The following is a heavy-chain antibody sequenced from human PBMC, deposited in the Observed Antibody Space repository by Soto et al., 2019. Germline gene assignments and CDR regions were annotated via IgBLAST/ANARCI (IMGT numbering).Heavy chain of an antibody. J-gene: IGHJ4*02. V-gene: IGHV3-30*18. CDR1: GFTFSNYG. CDR3: AKDLTMIVVEAGYFDY. Sequence: GGSLRLSCAASGFTFSNYGMHWVRQAPGKGLEWVAVISYDGSNKYYADSVKGRFTISRDNSKNTLYLQMNSLRAEDTAVYYCAKDLTMIVVEAGYFDYWGQGTLVTVSS. D-gene: IGHD3-22*01. CDR2: ISYDGSNK.